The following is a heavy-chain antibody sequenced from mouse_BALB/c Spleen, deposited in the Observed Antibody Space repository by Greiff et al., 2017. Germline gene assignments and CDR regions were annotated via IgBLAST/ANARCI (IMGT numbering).Heavy chain of an antibody. D-gene: IGHD2-1*01. CDR2: IWRGGST. Sequence: QVQLQQSGPSLVQPSQSLSITCTVSGFSLTSYGVHWVRQSPGKGLEWLGVIWRGGSTDYNAAFMSRLSITKDNSKSQVFFKMNSLQADDTAIYYCAKIGKGNYWYFDVWGAGTTVTVSS. J-gene: IGHJ1*01. CDR3: AKIGKGNYWYFDV. CDR1: GFSLTSYG. V-gene: IGHV2-5-1*01.